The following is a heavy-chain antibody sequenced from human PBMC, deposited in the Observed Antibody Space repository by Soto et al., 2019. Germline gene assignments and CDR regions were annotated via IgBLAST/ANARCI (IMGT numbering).Heavy chain of an antibody. Sequence: PGGSLRLSCAASGFTLSSYSMHWDRQAPCKGLVWLAVISYDGSNKYYADSVKGRFTISRDNSKNTLYLQMNSLRAEDTAVYYCAKDRSGWDYYFDYWGQGTLVTVSS. V-gene: IGHV3-30*18. J-gene: IGHJ4*02. CDR2: ISYDGSNK. CDR3: AKDRSGWDYYFDY. CDR1: GFTLSSYS. D-gene: IGHD6-19*01.